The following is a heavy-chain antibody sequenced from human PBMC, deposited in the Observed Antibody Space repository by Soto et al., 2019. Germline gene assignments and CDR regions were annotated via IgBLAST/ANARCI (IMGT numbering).Heavy chain of an antibody. V-gene: IGHV3-30*03. D-gene: IGHD1-26*01. J-gene: IGHJ1*01. Sequence: QVQLVESGGGVVQPGRSLRLSCAASGFTFTSYGMHWVRQATGKGLEWVAVISFDGSDKYYADSVKGRFTISRDNSKNTLYLQMSSLGAEDTAVYYCASRVPHGTYGAPYFQHWGQGTLVTVSS. CDR2: ISFDGSDK. CDR1: GFTFTSYG. CDR3: ASRVPHGTYGAPYFQH.